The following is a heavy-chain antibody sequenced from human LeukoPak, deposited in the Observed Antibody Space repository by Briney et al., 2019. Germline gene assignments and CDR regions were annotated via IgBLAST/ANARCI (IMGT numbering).Heavy chain of an antibody. CDR3: AKDQCSGGTCYSMAYFDY. Sequence: ASVKVSCKASGYTFNANYIHWVRQAPGQGLEWMGWVSGNNAHTNYAQNFQGRVTMTTDTSTSTAYMELRSLTSDDTAVYYCAKDQCSGGTCYSMAYFDYWGQGTQVTVSS. CDR1: GYTFNANY. V-gene: IGHV1-18*04. CDR2: VSGNNAHT. D-gene: IGHD2-15*01. J-gene: IGHJ4*02.